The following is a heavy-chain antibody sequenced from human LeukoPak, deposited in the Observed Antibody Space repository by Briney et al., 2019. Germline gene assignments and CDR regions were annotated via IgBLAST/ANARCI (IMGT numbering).Heavy chain of an antibody. CDR1: GYSFTSYW. CDR3: ARGVYCGGDCYNWFDP. D-gene: IGHD2-21*02. J-gene: IGHJ5*02. CDR2: IYPGDSDT. V-gene: IGHV5-51*01. Sequence: GESLKISCKGSGYSFTSYWIGWVRQMPGKGLEWMGIIYPGDSDTRYSPSFQGQVTISADKSISTAYLQWSSLKASDTAMYYCARGVYCGGDCYNWFDPWGQGTPVTVSS.